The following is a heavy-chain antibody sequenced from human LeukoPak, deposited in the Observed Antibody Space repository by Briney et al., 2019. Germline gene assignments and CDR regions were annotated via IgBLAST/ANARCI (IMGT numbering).Heavy chain of an antibody. J-gene: IGHJ2*01. D-gene: IGHD5-12*01. V-gene: IGHV3-23*01. CDR1: GFTFSNYA. CDR2: LSASSGST. Sequence: GGSLRLSCAASGFTFSNYAMTWVRQAPGKGLEWVSSLSASSGSTYYADSVRGRFTISRDNSKNTLFLQMNSLRAEDTAVYYCAKDPVDGVARDWHFDVWGRGTLVAVSS. CDR3: AKDPVDGVARDWHFDV.